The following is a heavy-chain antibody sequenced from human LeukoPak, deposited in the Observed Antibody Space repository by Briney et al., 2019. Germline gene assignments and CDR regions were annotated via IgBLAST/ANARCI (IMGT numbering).Heavy chain of an antibody. V-gene: IGHV3-21*04. D-gene: IGHD2-8*01. CDR3: ARLERIVLMVYAITHYYYMDV. J-gene: IGHJ6*03. Sequence: GSLRLSCAASGFTFRTHGMNWVRQAPGKGLEWVALISSSSTYIHYADSVKGRFTISRDNAKNSLYLQMNSLRAEDTAVYYCARLERIVLMVYAITHYYYMDVWGKGATVSVSS. CDR2: ISSSSTYI. CDR1: GFTFRTHG.